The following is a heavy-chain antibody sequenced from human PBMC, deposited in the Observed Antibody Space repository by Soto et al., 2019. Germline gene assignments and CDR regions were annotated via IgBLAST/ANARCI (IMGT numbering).Heavy chain of an antibody. Sequence: PGGSLILSFAASGFTFSSYAMHWVRQAPGKGLEWVAVISYDGSNKYYADSVKGRFTISRDNSKNTLYLQMNSLRAEDTAVHYCARDNRIVGATPNFDYWGQGTLVTVSS. D-gene: IGHD1-26*01. CDR3: ARDNRIVGATPNFDY. CDR2: ISYDGSNK. J-gene: IGHJ4*02. V-gene: IGHV3-30-3*01. CDR1: GFTFSSYA.